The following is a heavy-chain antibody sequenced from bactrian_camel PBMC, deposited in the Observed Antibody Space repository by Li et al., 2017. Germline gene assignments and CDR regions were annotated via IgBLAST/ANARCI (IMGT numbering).Heavy chain of an antibody. Sequence: HVQLVESGGGSVQAGGSLRLTCVASGGADRSAYLAWFRQAPGKEREGVATIYTDGGYTYYADSVKGRFAISQDNAKNTVYLQMNSLKPEDTAMYYCATGVLPSYDGGQCSYYKSSTQGTQVTVS. D-gene: IGHD7*01. CDR2: IYTDGGYT. V-gene: IGHV3S1*01. CDR1: GGADRSAY. J-gene: IGHJ4*01.